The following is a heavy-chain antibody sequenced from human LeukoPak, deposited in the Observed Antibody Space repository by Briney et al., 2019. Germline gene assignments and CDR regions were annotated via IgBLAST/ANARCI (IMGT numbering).Heavy chain of an antibody. D-gene: IGHD5-24*01. J-gene: IGHJ3*02. CDR1: GYTFTSYD. V-gene: IGHV1-8*03. CDR3: ARGGFWGGYNYDAFDI. CDR2: MNPNSGNT. Sequence: ASVKVSCKASGYTFTSYDINWVRQATGQGLEWMGWMNPNSGNTGYAQKFQGRVTITRNTSISTAYMELSSLRSEDTAVYYCARGGFWGGYNYDAFDIWGQGTMVTVSS.